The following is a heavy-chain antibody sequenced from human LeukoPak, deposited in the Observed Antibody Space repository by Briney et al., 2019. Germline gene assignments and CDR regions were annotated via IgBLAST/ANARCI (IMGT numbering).Heavy chain of an antibody. CDR2: ISHSGST. CDR1: GGSFSGYF. CDR3: ARRDGYKLY. D-gene: IGHD5-24*01. V-gene: IGHV4-34*01. Sequence: SETLSLTCAVYGGSFSGYFWSWIRQPPGKGLEWIGEISHSGSTNYNPSLKSRVTISVDTSKNQFSLKLSSVTAADTAVYYCARRDGYKLYWGQGTLVTVSS. J-gene: IGHJ4*02.